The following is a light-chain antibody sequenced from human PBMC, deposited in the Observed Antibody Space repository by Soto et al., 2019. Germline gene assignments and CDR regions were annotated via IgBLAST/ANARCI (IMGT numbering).Light chain of an antibody. Sequence: EVVLTQSPDTLSLSPGESATLSCRASHSVTHFLAWYHQKPGQAPRLLIHTTSSRPSCIPDRFRGSRSGTDFTVPLTRLEPEESGVYYCLQVGNSPYTFGQGTKLEI. V-gene: IGKV3-20*01. CDR1: HSVTHF. CDR2: TTS. CDR3: LQVGNSPYT. J-gene: IGKJ2*01.